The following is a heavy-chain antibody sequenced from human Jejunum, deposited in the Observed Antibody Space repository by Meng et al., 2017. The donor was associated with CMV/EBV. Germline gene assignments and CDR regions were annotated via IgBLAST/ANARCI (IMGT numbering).Heavy chain of an antibody. J-gene: IGHJ4*02. Sequence: QAQLVQSGGEVKKAGALVKVSCKASGYTFTNYGITWVRQAPGQGLEWMGWISAYNGNTNYAQTLQGRLTMTTDTSTSTAYMELRSLRSDDTAVYYCARVEVGITSGDYWGQGTLVTVSS. CDR1: GYTFTNYG. V-gene: IGHV1-18*01. CDR3: ARVEVGITSGDY. D-gene: IGHD1-26*01. CDR2: ISAYNGNT.